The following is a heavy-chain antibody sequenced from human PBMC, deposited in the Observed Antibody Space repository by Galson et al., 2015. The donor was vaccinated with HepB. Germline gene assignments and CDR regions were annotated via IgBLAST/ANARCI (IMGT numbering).Heavy chain of an antibody. CDR1: GFIFSDYA. V-gene: IGHV3-30*18. D-gene: IGHD2-21*01. J-gene: IGHJ4*02. Sequence: SLRLSCAASGFIFSDYAIHWVRQSPGKGLEWLASISQDGNNKFYADSVKGRFSISRDNPNNMLYLQMDSLRPEDTAVYYCAKDYWHLVAVNAINVGGTFDYWGQGTLVTVSS. CDR3: AKDYWHLVAVNAINVGGTFDY. CDR2: ISQDGNNK.